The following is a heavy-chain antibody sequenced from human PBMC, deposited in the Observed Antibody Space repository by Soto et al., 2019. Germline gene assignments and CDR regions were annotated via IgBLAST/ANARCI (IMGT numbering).Heavy chain of an antibody. Sequence: EVQLLESGGGLVQPGGSLRLSCAASAFTFSSYAMSWVRQSPGKGLEWVSGISGSGISTYYADSVKGRFSISRDNSKNTLYLQMNSLRAEDTAVYYCARDPGALTVAGNFDYWGQGTLVNVSS. D-gene: IGHD6-19*01. CDR1: AFTFSSYA. CDR2: ISGSGIST. CDR3: ARDPGALTVAGNFDY. J-gene: IGHJ4*02. V-gene: IGHV3-23*01.